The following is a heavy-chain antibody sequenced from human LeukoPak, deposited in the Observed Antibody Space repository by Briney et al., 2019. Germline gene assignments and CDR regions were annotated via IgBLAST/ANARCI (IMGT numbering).Heavy chain of an antibody. Sequence: SETLSLTCTVSGGSVSSGSYYWSCIRQPPGKGLEWIGYIYYSGSTNYNPSLKSRVTISVDTSKIQFSLKLSSVTAADTAVYYCARVRIAARPHFDYWGQGTLVTVSS. CDR3: ARVRIAARPHFDY. V-gene: IGHV4-61*01. J-gene: IGHJ4*02. CDR1: GGSVSSGSYY. D-gene: IGHD6-6*01. CDR2: IYYSGST.